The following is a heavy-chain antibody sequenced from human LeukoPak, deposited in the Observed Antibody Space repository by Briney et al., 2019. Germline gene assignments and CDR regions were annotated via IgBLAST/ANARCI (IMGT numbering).Heavy chain of an antibody. Sequence: GGSLRLSCAASGFSFQDYTMQWVRHARGKGLEWVSLISWDGARTNYADSLKGRFAISRDNSKNSLYLQMNSLKTEDTAVYYCTSRPLLSYYGSGRTRSDYWGQGTLVTVSS. D-gene: IGHD3-10*01. J-gene: IGHJ4*02. CDR1: GFSFQDYT. CDR2: ISWDGART. CDR3: TSRPLLSYYGSGRTRSDY. V-gene: IGHV3-43*01.